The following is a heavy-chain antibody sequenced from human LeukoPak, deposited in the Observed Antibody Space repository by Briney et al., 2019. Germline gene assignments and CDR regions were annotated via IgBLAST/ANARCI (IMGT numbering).Heavy chain of an antibody. CDR1: GGSISSGGYY. Sequence: ASETLSLTCTVSGGSISSGGYYWSWIRQHPGKGLEWIGYICYSGSTYYNPSLKSRVTISVDTSKNQFSLKLSSVTAADTAVYYCARSTTLDLPDYGGQGTLVTVSS. CDR3: ARSTTLDLPDY. J-gene: IGHJ4*02. V-gene: IGHV4-31*03. CDR2: ICYSGST. D-gene: IGHD1-1*01.